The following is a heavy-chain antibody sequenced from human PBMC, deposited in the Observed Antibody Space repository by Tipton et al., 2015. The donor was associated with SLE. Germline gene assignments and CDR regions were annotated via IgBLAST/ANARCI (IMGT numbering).Heavy chain of an antibody. V-gene: IGHV3-30*02. D-gene: IGHD3-22*01. CDR3: TKADYFDTSGPFDP. CDR1: GFTFSSYG. Sequence: SLRLSCVVSGFTFSSYGMHWVRQAPGKGLEWVAIIWYDGSNKKYAESAKGRFTVSRDNSKNTLYLQMNSLRPEDTAMYYCTKADYFDTSGPFDPWGQGTLVTVSS. J-gene: IGHJ5*02. CDR2: IWYDGSNK.